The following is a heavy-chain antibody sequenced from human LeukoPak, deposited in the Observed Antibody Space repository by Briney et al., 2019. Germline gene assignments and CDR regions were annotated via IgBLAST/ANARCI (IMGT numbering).Heavy chain of an antibody. V-gene: IGHV3-23*01. D-gene: IGHD3-3*01. J-gene: IGHJ4*02. Sequence: GGSLRLSCAASGFTFSSYAMSWVRQAPGKGLEWVSAISGSGGSTYYADSLKGRFTISRDNSKNTLYLQMNSLRAEDTAVYYCAKDRGFLEWLPYWGQGTLVTVSS. CDR3: AKDRGFLEWLPY. CDR2: ISGSGGST. CDR1: GFTFSSYA.